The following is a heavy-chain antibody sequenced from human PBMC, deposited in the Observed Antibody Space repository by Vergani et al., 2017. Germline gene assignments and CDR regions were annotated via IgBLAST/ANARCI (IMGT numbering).Heavy chain of an antibody. J-gene: IGHJ4*02. V-gene: IGHV4-39*01. Sequence: QLQLQQSGPGLVKPSETLFLTCTVSADSISSGSYYWGWIRKPPGKSLEWIGSIYYSGLTYYNPSLKSRVAISVDTSKNQFSLKLSSVTAADTAVYYCARVVGYCSGGSCYNKYYFDYWGQGILVTVSS. CDR2: IYYSGLT. D-gene: IGHD2-15*01. CDR1: ADSISSGSYY. CDR3: ARVVGYCSGGSCYNKYYFDY.